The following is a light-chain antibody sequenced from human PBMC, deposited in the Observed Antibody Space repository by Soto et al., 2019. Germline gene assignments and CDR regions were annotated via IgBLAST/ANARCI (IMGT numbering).Light chain of an antibody. J-gene: IGKJ1*01. Sequence: IQTTQSPSTLSASVGDSVTITCRASQSLSSWLAWYQQKPGKAPKLLISDASSLEGGVPSRFSGSGSGTEFSLTISGLQPDDSATYHCQQYSSFSWTFGQGAKV. CDR3: QQYSSFSWT. CDR1: QSLSSW. CDR2: DAS. V-gene: IGKV1-5*01.